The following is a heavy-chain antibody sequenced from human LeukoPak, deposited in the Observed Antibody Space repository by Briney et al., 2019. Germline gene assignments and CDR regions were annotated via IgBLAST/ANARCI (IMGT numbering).Heavy chain of an antibody. CDR2: ISSSSSYI. D-gene: IGHD6-6*01. Sequence: PGGSLRLSCAASGFTFSSYSMNWVRQAPGKGLEWVSSISSSSSYIHYADSVKGRFTISRDNAKSSLYLQMNSLRAEDTAVYYCARDRGSSTGLDYWGHGTLVTVSS. V-gene: IGHV3-21*01. CDR1: GFTFSSYS. J-gene: IGHJ4*01. CDR3: ARDRGSSTGLDY.